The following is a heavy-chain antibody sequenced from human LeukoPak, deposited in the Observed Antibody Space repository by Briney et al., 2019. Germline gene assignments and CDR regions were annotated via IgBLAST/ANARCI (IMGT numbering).Heavy chain of an antibody. CDR2: IKQDGSEK. V-gene: IGHV3-7*01. J-gene: IGHJ5*02. D-gene: IGHD5-12*01. CDR1: GFTFSGYS. Sequence: GGSLRLSCAASGFTFSGYSMSWVRQAPGKGLEWVANIKQDGSEKYYVDSVKGRFTISRDNAKNSLYLQMNSLRVEDTAVYYCAREAYSDYAQVNWFDPWGQGTLVTVSS. CDR3: AREAYSDYAQVNWFDP.